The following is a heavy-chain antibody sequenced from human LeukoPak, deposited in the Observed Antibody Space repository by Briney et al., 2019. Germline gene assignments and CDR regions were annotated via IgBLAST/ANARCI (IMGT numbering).Heavy chain of an antibody. Sequence: QPGGSLRLSCAASGFTFSSYAMHWVRQAPGKGLEWVAVISYDGSNKYYADSVKGRFTISRDNSKNTLYLQMNSLRAEDTAVYYCATSPDGGNYYYYYYMDVWGKGTTVTVSS. V-gene: IGHV3-30-3*01. J-gene: IGHJ6*03. CDR3: ATSPDGGNYYYYYYMDV. CDR2: ISYDGSNK. D-gene: IGHD4-23*01. CDR1: GFTFSSYA.